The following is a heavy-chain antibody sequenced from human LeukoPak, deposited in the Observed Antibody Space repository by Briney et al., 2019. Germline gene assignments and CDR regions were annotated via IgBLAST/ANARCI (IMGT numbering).Heavy chain of an antibody. CDR3: ARDRFIAAAGTVGKSWFDP. D-gene: IGHD6-13*01. J-gene: IGHJ5*02. Sequence: SETLSLTCTVSGGSISSYYWSWIRQPPGKGLEWIGYIYYSGSTNYNPSLKSRVTMSVDTSKNQFSLKLSSVTAADTAVYYCARDRFIAAAGTVGKSWFDPWGQGTLVTVSS. CDR1: GGSISSYY. V-gene: IGHV4-59*12. CDR2: IYYSGST.